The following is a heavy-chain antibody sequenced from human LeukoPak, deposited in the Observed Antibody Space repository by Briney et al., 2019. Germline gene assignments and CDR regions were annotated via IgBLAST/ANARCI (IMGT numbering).Heavy chain of an antibody. Sequence: ASVKVSCKASGYTFTSYGISWVRQAPGQGLEWMGWISAYNGNTNYAQKLQGRVTMTTDTSTSTAYMELRSLRSDDAAVYYCARDRGIAVAGKNFDYWGQGTLVTVSS. CDR2: ISAYNGNT. V-gene: IGHV1-18*01. D-gene: IGHD6-19*01. CDR3: ARDRGIAVAGKNFDY. J-gene: IGHJ4*02. CDR1: GYTFTSYG.